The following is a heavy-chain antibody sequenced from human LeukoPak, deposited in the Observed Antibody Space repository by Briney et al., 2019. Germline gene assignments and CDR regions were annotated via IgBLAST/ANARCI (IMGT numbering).Heavy chain of an antibody. CDR1: GFTFSDSA. Sequence: GGSLRLSCAASGFTFSDSAMHWVRQASGNGLEWLGHIRNKVNSYATAYAASVKGRFTISRDDSKNTAYLQMSSLKTEDTAVYYCTRAKYDYVWGNYLSDDYWGQGTLVTVSS. V-gene: IGHV3-73*01. CDR2: IRNKVNSYAT. CDR3: TRAKYDYVWGNYLSDDY. J-gene: IGHJ4*02. D-gene: IGHD3-16*01.